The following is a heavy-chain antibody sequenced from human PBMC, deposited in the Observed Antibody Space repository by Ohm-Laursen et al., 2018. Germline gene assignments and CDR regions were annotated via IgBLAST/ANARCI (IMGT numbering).Heavy chain of an antibody. CDR3: VLYSGTLGLDY. D-gene: IGHD1-26*01. Sequence: SLRLSCTASGFTFSSYAMSWVRQAPGKGLEWVSVISGSGDSAYYADSVKGRVTTSRDNSRNTLYLQTSSLRAEDTAVYYCVLYSGTLGLDYWGQGTLVTVSS. CDR1: GFTFSSYA. J-gene: IGHJ4*02. V-gene: IGHV3-23*01. CDR2: ISGSGDSA.